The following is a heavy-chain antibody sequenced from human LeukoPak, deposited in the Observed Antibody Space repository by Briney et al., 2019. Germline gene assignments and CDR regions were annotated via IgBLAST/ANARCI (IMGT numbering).Heavy chain of an antibody. D-gene: IGHD4-11*01. Sequence: PGGSLRLSCAASKFTFSRYGMHWVRQAPGKGLEWVAVIWNDGSNQYYADSVKGRFTVSRDNSQNTLYLQMNSLRPEDTAVYYCAKDAQRGFDYSNSLENWGQGTLVTVSS. J-gene: IGHJ4*02. CDR1: KFTFSRYG. CDR3: AKDAQRGFDYSNSLEN. CDR2: IWNDGSNQ. V-gene: IGHV3-33*06.